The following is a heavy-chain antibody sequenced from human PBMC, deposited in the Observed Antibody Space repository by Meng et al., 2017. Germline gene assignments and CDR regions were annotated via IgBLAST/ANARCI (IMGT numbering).Heavy chain of an antibody. D-gene: IGHD3-10*01. CDR2: ISSNGGST. V-gene: IGHV3-64*01. Sequence: GGSLRLSCAASGFTFSSYAMHWVRQAPGKGLEYVSAISSNGGSTYYANSVKGRFTISRDNSKNTLYLQMGSLRAEDMAVYYCARGKGDYYGSGSPYRGYFGYWGQGTLVTVSS. J-gene: IGHJ4*02. CDR1: GFTFSSYA. CDR3: ARGKGDYYGSGSPYRGYFGY.